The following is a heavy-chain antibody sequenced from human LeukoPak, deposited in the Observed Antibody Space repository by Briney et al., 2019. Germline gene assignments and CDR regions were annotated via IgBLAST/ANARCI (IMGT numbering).Heavy chain of an antibody. CDR1: GITFGDYA. D-gene: IGHD6-19*01. Sequence: GGSLRLSCTASGITFGDYAMSWVRQAPGKGLEWVGFIRSKTYGGTTEYAASVKVRFTISREDFKSIAYLQMNSPKTEDTAVYYCARVGGAVAGTGDWFDPWGQGTLVTVSS. J-gene: IGHJ5*02. CDR2: IRSKTYGGTT. V-gene: IGHV3-49*04. CDR3: ARVGGAVAGTGDWFDP.